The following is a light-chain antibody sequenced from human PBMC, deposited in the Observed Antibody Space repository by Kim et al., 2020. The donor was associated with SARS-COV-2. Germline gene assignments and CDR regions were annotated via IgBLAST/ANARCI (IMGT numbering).Light chain of an antibody. CDR2: DVD. V-gene: IGLV2-14*01. J-gene: IGLJ1*01. Sequence: QSALTQPASVSGSPGQSITISCTRSSSDVGGYNYVSWYQQHPGKAPKLMIYDVDKRPSGVSHRYSGSRSGNTASLTISGLQAEDEADYYCSSYISSSINYVFGTGPRSPS. CDR3: SSYISSSINYV. CDR1: SSDVGGYNY.